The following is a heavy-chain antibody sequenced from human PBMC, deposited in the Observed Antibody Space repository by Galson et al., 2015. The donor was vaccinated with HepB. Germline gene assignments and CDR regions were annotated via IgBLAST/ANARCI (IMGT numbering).Heavy chain of an antibody. Sequence: SLRLSCAASGFTFSSYSMNWVRQAPGKGLEWVSYISSSSSTIYYADSVKGRFTISRDNAKNSLYLQMNSLRDEDTAVYYCAREGYYYDSSGYHAGGGYYYYYGMDVWGQGTTVTVSS. CDR1: GFTFSSYS. CDR2: ISSSSSTI. V-gene: IGHV3-48*02. D-gene: IGHD3-22*01. J-gene: IGHJ6*02. CDR3: AREGYYYDSSGYHAGGGYYYYYGMDV.